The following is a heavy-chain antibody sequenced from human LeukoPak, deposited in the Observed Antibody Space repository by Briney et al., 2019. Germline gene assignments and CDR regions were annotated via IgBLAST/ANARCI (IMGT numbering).Heavy chain of an antibody. CDR1: GGSISSYY. CDR3: ARDNPYCSSTSCYKGYFDL. D-gene: IGHD2-2*02. CDR2: IYTSGST. J-gene: IGHJ2*01. V-gene: IGHV4-4*07. Sequence: SETLSLTCTVSGGSISSYYWSWIRQPAGKGLEWIGRIYTSGSTNYNPSLKSRVTVSVDTSKNQFSLKLSSVTAADTAVYYCARDNPYCSSTSCYKGYFDLWGRGTLVTVSS.